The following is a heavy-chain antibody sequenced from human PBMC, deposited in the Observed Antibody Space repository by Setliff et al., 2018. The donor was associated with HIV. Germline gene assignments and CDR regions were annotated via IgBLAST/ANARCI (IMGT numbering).Heavy chain of an antibody. CDR3: ARDREYYYDNSGSPSFDY. V-gene: IGHV1-69*13. CDR2: IIPIFSTS. J-gene: IGHJ4*02. D-gene: IGHD3-22*01. CDR1: GYTFTSYD. Sequence: ASVKVSCKASGYTFTSYDINWVRQATGQGLEWMGGIIPIFSTSNYAQRFQGRVTITADESTSTAYMELSSLRSEDTAVYYCARDREYYYDNSGSPSFDYWGQGTLVTVSS.